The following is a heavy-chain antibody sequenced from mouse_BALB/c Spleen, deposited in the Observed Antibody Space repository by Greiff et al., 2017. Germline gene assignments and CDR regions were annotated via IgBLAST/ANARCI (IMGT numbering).Heavy chain of an antibody. CDR3: ARGGLRQMFAY. D-gene: IGHD2-4*01. Sequence: EVQRVESGAELVKPGASVKLSCTASGFNIKDTYMHWVKQRPEQGLEWIGRIDPANGNTKYDPKFQGKATITADTSSNTAYLQLSSLTSEDTAVYYCARGGLRQMFAYWGQGTLVTVSA. CDR1: GFNIKDTY. CDR2: IDPANGNT. J-gene: IGHJ3*01. V-gene: IGHV14-3*02.